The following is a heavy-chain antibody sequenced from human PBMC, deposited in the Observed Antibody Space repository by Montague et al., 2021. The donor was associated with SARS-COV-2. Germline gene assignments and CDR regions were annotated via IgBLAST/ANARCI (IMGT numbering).Heavy chain of an antibody. CDR2: ISYDGSNK. CDR3: ARGSIAAAGVPSYYGMDV. Sequence: SLRLSCAASGFAFGSYAMHWVRQAPGKGLEWVAVISYDGSNKYCADSVKGRFTISRDNSKNTLYLQMNSLRAEDTAVYYCARGSIAAAGVPSYYGMDVWGQGTMVTVSS. V-gene: IGHV3-30-3*01. J-gene: IGHJ6*02. CDR1: GFAFGSYA. D-gene: IGHD6-13*01.